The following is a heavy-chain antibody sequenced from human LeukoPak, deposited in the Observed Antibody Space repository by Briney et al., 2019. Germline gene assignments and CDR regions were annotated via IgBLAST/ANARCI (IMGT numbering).Heavy chain of an antibody. D-gene: IGHD3-22*01. CDR1: GGSISSYY. V-gene: IGHV4-59*01. CDR3: ASPAVVKGWWYFDL. CDR2: IHYSGST. Sequence: SKTLSLTCTVSGGSISSYYWSWIRQPPGKGLEWIGYIHYSGSTNYNPSLKSRVTISVDTSKNQFSLKLSSVTAADTAVYYCASPAVVKGWWYFDLWGRGTLVTVSS. J-gene: IGHJ2*01.